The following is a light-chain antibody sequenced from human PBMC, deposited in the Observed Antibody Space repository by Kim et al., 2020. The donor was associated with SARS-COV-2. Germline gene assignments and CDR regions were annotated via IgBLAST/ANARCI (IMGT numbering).Light chain of an antibody. CDR3: QQYGNSPT. V-gene: IGKV3-20*01. CDR1: QGVRSNY. J-gene: IGKJ1*01. CDR2: GAS. Sequence: EIVLTQSPGTLSLSPGERATISCRASQGVRSNYLAWYQQKPGQAPRLLIYGASSRATGIPDRFSGSGSGTDFTLTISRLEPEDFAVYYCQQYGNSPTFGQGTKVDIK.